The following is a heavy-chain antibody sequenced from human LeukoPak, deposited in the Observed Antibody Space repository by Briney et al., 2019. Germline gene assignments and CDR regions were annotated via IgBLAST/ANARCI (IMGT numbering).Heavy chain of an antibody. D-gene: IGHD6-13*01. V-gene: IGHV1-18*01. J-gene: IGHJ5*02. CDR3: ASGYSSSGWFDP. CDR2: ISTYNDKT. CDR1: GYTFNDYG. Sequence: ASVKVSCKASGYTFNDYGVSWVRQAPGQGLEWMGWISTYNDKTNYAQKFQGRGTLTTDTSTSTVYMELRSLTSDDTAVYYCASGYSSSGWFDPWGQGTLVTVSS.